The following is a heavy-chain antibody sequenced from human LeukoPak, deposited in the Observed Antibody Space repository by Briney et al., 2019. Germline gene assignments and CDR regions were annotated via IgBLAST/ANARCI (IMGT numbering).Heavy chain of an antibody. CDR2: MNPNSGNT. Sequence: ASVKVSCKASGYTFTSYDINWVRQATGQGLEWMGWMNPNSGNTGYAQKFQGRVTITRNTSISTAYMELSSLRSEDTAVYYCARGGYYDFWSGYERHWFDPWGQGTLVTVSS. V-gene: IGHV1-8*03. CDR1: GYTFTSYD. CDR3: ARGGYYDFWSGYERHWFDP. D-gene: IGHD3-3*01. J-gene: IGHJ5*02.